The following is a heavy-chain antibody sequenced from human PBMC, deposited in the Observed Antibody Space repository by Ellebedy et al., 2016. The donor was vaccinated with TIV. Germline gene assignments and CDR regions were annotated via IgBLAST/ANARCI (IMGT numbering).Heavy chain of an antibody. V-gene: IGHV3-11*06. CDR1: GFTFSDYY. CDR3: ARGGSGSTFY. CDR2: ISGSSTYT. Sequence: GESLKISXAASGFTFSDYYMSWIRQAPGKGLEWLSYISGSSTYTHYADSVKGRFTISRDNAKNSLYLQMNSLRAEDTAVYYCARGGSGSTFYWGQGTLVTVSS. J-gene: IGHJ4*02. D-gene: IGHD6-13*01.